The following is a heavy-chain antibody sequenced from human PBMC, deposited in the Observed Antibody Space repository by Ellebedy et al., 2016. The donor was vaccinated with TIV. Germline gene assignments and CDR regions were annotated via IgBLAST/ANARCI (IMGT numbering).Heavy chain of an antibody. Sequence: SVKVSCXASGGTFGSYAISWVRQAPGQGLEWMGGIIPIFGTANYAQKFQGRVTITADESTSTAYMELSSLRSEDTAVYYCARDRYCSSTSCKGAFDIWGQGTMVTVSS. CDR2: IIPIFGTA. CDR3: ARDRYCSSTSCKGAFDI. D-gene: IGHD2-2*01. J-gene: IGHJ3*02. V-gene: IGHV1-69*13. CDR1: GGTFGSYA.